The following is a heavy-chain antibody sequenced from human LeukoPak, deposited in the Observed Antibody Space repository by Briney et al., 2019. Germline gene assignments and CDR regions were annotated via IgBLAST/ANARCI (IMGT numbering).Heavy chain of an antibody. CDR2: INHSGST. CDR3: ARGSEIAAAGTGYYFDS. Sequence: SETLSLTCAVYGGSFSGYYWSWIRQPPGKQLEWIGEINHSGSTNYNPSLKSRVTISLDTSKNQFSLKMDSVTAADTAVYFCARGSEIAAAGTGYYFDSWGQGTLVTVSS. J-gene: IGHJ4*02. CDR1: GGSFSGYY. D-gene: IGHD6-13*01. V-gene: IGHV4-34*01.